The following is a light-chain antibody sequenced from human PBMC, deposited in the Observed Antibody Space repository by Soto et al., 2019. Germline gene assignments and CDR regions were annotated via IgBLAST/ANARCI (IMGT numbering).Light chain of an antibody. CDR1: ESVSNN. Sequence: EILLTQSPGTLSVSPGERATLSCRSSESVSNNLAWYQQRPGQAPRLLIYGASTRTTGIPARFSGSGSGTDFTLTISSLEPEDFAVYYCQERTGWPPWTFGQGTKVDI. CDR3: QERTGWPPWT. J-gene: IGKJ1*01. CDR2: GAS. V-gene: IGKV3-11*01.